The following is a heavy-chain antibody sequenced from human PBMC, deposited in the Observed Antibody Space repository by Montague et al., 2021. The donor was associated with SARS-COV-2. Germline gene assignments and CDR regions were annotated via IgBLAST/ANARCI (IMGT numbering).Heavy chain of an antibody. D-gene: IGHD5-18*01. V-gene: IGHV3-30*01. Sequence: NNKYYADSVKGRFTISRDNSKNTLYLQMNSLRAEDTAVYYCARERFLHGYSEIDYWGQGTL. CDR2: NNK. CDR3: ARERFLHGYSEIDY. J-gene: IGHJ4*02.